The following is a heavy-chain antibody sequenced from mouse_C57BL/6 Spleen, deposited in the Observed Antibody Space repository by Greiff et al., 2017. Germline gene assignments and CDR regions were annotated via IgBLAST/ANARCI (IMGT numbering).Heavy chain of an antibody. CDR2: IDPETGGT. V-gene: IGHV1-15*01. D-gene: IGHD1-2*01. CDR3: IRNGEGDY. Sequence: VKLQQSGAELVRPGASVTLSCKASGYTFTDYEMHWVKQTPVHGLEWIGAIDPETGGTAYDQKFKGKAILTADKSSSTAYMELRSLTSEDSAVYYCIRNGEGDYWGQGTSVTVSS. CDR1: GYTFTDYE. J-gene: IGHJ4*01.